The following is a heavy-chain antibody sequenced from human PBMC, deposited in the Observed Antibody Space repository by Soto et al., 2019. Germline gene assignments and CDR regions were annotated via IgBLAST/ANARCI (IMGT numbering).Heavy chain of an antibody. CDR1: GYTFSDYY. D-gene: IGHD3-9*01. J-gene: IGHJ4*02. V-gene: IGHV1-2*02. CDR3: ARPPGYISDWYYFDL. Sequence: ASVKVSCKAGGYTFSDYYIQWVRQAPGQGFEWMGRISPKSGGTNYAQKFQGRVSMTWDTSLNTAYMELSSLMSEDTAVYYCARPPGYISDWYYFDLWGQGTQVTVSS. CDR2: ISPKSGGT.